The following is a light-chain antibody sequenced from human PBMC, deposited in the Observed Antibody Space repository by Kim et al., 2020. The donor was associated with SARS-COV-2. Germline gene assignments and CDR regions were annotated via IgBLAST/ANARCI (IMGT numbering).Light chain of an antibody. CDR1: ISNIGSNY. Sequence: QSVLTQPPSGSAAPGQRVTISCSGSISNIGSNYVSWYQQLPGTAPKLLIYDINKRPSGIPDRFSGSKSGTSATLDITGLQTGDEADYYCATWDGSLSAALFGGGTQLTVL. V-gene: IGLV1-51*01. CDR3: ATWDGSLSAAL. CDR2: DIN. J-gene: IGLJ7*01.